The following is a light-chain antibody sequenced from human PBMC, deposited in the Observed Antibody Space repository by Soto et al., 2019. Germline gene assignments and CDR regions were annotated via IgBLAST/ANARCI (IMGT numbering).Light chain of an antibody. J-gene: IGKJ4*01. CDR1: QSVSSSY. V-gene: IGKV3D-20*02. CDR3: LQRSNWLT. CDR2: GAS. Sequence: EIVLTQSPGTLSLSPGERATLSCRASQSVSSSYLAWYQQKPGQPPRLLIYGASNRATGIPARFSGSGSGTDFTLTISSLEPEDSAVYYCLQRSNWLTFGGGTKVDI.